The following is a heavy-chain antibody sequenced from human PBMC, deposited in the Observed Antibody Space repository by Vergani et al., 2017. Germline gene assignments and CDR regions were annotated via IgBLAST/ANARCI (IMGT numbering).Heavy chain of an antibody. CDR3: AGPQGTSAYYYGGFDY. Sequence: QVQLVESGGGVVQPGGSLRLSCAASGFTFNSYGMHWVRQAPGKGLEWVASIRSDESRRYYGDSMEGPFTISRDNSKNTLSLQMNSLTAEDTAIYYCAGPQGTSAYYYGGFDYWGQGTLVTVSS. V-gene: IGHV3-30*02. CDR2: IRSDESRR. D-gene: IGHD3-22*01. CDR1: GFTFNSYG. J-gene: IGHJ4*02.